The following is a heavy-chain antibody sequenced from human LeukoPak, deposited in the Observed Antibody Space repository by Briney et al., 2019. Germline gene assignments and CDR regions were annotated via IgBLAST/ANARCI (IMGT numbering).Heavy chain of an antibody. CDR3: ARGRLYSGRPFDY. J-gene: IGHJ4*02. CDR2: IYYSGST. D-gene: IGHD1-26*01. V-gene: IGHV4-39*01. CDR1: GGSISSSSYY. Sequence: SETLSLTCTVSGGSISSSSYYWGWIRQPPGKGLEWIGSIYYSGSTYYNPSLKSRVTISVDTSKNQFSLKLSSVTAADTAVYYCARGRLYSGRPFDYWGQGTLVTVSS.